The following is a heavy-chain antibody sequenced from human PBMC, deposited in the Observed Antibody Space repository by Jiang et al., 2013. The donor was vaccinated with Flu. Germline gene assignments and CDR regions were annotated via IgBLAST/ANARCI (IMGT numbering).Heavy chain of an antibody. CDR2: IIPILGIA. V-gene: IGHV1-69*04. D-gene: IGHD4-23*01. J-gene: IGHJ4*01. Sequence: SGAEVKKPGSSVKVSCKASGGTFSSYAISWVRQAPGQGLEWMGRIIPILGIANYAQKFQGRVTITADKSTSTAYMELSSLRSEDTAVYYCARVHGGTRHSYFDYWGQEPWSPSPQ. CDR1: GGTFSSYA. CDR3: ARVHGGTRHSYFDY.